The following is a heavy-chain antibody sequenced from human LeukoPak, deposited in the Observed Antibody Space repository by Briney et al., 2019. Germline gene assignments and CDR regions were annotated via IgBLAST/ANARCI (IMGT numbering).Heavy chain of an antibody. CDR2: IYYSGST. D-gene: IGHD1-26*01. V-gene: IGHV4-59*05. Sequence: SETLSLTCTVSGGSISSYYWSWIRQPPGKGLEWIGSIYYSGSTYYNPSLKSRVTISVDTSKNQFSLKLSSVTAADTAVYYCATLPSWELLQYWGQGTLVTVSS. CDR3: ATLPSWELLQY. CDR1: GGSISSYY. J-gene: IGHJ4*02.